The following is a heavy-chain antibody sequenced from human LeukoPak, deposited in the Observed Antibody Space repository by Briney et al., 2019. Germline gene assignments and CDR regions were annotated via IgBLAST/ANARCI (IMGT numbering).Heavy chain of an antibody. V-gene: IGHV1-69*13. D-gene: IGHD6-19*01. J-gene: IGHJ5*02. CDR1: GGTFSSYA. CDR3: ARGGIAVAVHEGGRWLDP. Sequence: SVKVSCKASGGTFSSYAISWVRQAPGQGLEWMGGIIPIFGTANYAQKFQGRVTITADESTSTAYMELSSLRSEDTAVYYCARGGIAVAVHEGGRWLDPWGQGTLVTVSS. CDR2: IIPIFGTA.